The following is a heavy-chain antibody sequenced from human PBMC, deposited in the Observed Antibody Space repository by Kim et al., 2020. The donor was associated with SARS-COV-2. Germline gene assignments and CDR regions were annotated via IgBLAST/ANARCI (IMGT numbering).Heavy chain of an antibody. CDR3: ASPLYCSGGSCYS. V-gene: IGHV3-30*07. J-gene: IGHJ4*02. D-gene: IGHD2-15*01. Sequence: YRGSGKGRFTISRDNSKNTLYLIMNSLRVEDTAVYYCASPLYCSGGSCYSWGQGTLVTVSS.